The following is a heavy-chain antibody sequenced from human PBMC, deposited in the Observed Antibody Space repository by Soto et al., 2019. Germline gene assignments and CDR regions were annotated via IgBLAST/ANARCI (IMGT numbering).Heavy chain of an antibody. V-gene: IGHV1-69*01. CDR1: GGTFSSYA. CDR3: ARGPYSSSPYYYGMDV. CDR2: IIPIFGTA. Sequence: QVQLVQSGAEVKKPGSSVKVSCKASGGTFSSYAISWVRQAPGQGLEWMGGIIPIFGTAHYAQKFQGRVTITADESTSTAYMELSSLRSEDTAVYYCARGPYSSSPYYYGMDVWGQGTTVTVSS. D-gene: IGHD6-6*01. J-gene: IGHJ6*02.